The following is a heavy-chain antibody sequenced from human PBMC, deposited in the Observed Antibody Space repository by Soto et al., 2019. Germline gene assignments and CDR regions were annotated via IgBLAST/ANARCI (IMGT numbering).Heavy chain of an antibody. D-gene: IGHD4-17*01. J-gene: IGHJ4*02. CDR1: GGSVSSGSYY. CDR3: ARDPYGDFTHYFDY. CDR2: IYYSGST. Sequence: SETLSLTCTVSGGSVSSGSYYWSWIRQPPGKGLEWIGYIYYSGSTNYNPSLKSRVTISVDTSKNQFSLKLSSVTAADTAVYYCARDPYGDFTHYFDYWGQGTLVTVSS. V-gene: IGHV4-61*01.